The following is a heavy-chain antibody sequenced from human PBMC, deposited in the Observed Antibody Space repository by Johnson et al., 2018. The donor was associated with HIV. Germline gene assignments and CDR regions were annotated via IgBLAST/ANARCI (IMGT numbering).Heavy chain of an antibody. CDR2: ISYDGSDK. Sequence: QVQLVESGGGVVQPGRSLRLSCAASGFTFSSYAMHWVRQAPGKGLEWVAVISYDGSDKYYAESVRGRLTISRDNSKNTLYLQMNSLRAEDTAVYYCAKSPGKDHGGNSGGIDIWGQGTMVTVSA. J-gene: IGHJ3*02. V-gene: IGHV3-30*04. CDR1: GFTFSSYA. D-gene: IGHD4-23*01. CDR3: AKSPGKDHGGNSGGIDI.